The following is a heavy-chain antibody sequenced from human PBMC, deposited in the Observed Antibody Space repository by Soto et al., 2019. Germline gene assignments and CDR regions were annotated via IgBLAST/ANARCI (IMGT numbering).Heavy chain of an antibody. J-gene: IGHJ4*02. CDR3: ARESVDYYDSSGYYYY. D-gene: IGHD3-22*01. V-gene: IGHV1-69*12. CDR2: IIPMFGTA. CDR1: GGTSSSYA. Sequence: QVQLVQSGAEVKKPGSSVKVSCKAFGGTSSSYALSWVRQAPGQGLEWMGGIIPMFGTANYAQKFQGRVTLTADASTHTAYMELSSLRSEDTAVYYCARESVDYYDSSGYYYYWGQGTLVTVS.